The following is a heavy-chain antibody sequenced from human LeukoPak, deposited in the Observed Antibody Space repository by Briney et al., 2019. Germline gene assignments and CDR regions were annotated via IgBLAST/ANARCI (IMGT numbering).Heavy chain of an antibody. CDR3: ARGDSSGVPDY. D-gene: IGHD3-22*01. Sequence: GGSLRLSCAASGFTFSNSFMNWIRQAPGKGLEWLSYISHSGSNLDYAESVRGRFTISRDNANHSLYLQINSLRAEDTAVYYCARGDSSGVPDYWGQGTLVTVSS. J-gene: IGHJ4*02. V-gene: IGHV3-11*01. CDR1: GFTFSNSF. CDR2: ISHSGSNL.